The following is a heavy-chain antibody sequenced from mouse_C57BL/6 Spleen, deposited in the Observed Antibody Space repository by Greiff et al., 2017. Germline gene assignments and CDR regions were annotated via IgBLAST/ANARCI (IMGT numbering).Heavy chain of an antibody. CDR3: AKAYYSNYDYFDY. CDR2: IYPGSGNT. Sequence: QVQLQQSGPELVKPGASVKISCKASGYSFTSYYIHWVKQRPGPGLEWIGWIYPGSGNTKYNEKFKGKATLTADTSSSTAYMQLSSLTSEDSAVYYCAKAYYSNYDYFDYWGQGTTLTVSS. J-gene: IGHJ2*01. V-gene: IGHV1-66*01. D-gene: IGHD2-5*01. CDR1: GYSFTSYY.